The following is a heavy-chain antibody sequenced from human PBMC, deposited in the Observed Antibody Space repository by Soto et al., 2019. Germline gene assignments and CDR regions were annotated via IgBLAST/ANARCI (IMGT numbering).Heavy chain of an antibody. CDR2: IKSKTDGGTT. Sequence: EVQLVESGGGLVKPGGSLRLSCAASGFTFSNAWMSWVRQAPGKGLEWVGRIKSKTDGGTTDYAAPVKGRFTISRDDSKNTLYLQMNSLETEDTAVYYCTTVVTMVRGLGDYWGQGTLVTVSS. CDR3: TTVVTMVRGLGDY. J-gene: IGHJ4*02. D-gene: IGHD3-10*01. V-gene: IGHV3-15*01. CDR1: GFTFSNAW.